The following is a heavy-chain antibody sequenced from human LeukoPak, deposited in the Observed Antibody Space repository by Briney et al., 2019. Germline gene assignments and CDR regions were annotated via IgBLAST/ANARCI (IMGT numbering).Heavy chain of an antibody. D-gene: IGHD3-10*01. CDR2: ISSSGSTI. V-gene: IGHV3-48*03. J-gene: IGHJ4*02. Sequence: GGSLRLSCAASGFTFSSYEMNWVRQAPGKGLEWVSYISSSGSTIYYADSVKGRFTISRDNAKNSLYLQMNSLRAEDTALYYCAKEVYGSGSFYWGQGTLVTVSS. CDR1: GFTFSSYE. CDR3: AKEVYGSGSFY.